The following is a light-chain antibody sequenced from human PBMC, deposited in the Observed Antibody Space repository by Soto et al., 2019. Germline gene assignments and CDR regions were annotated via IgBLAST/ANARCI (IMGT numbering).Light chain of an antibody. Sequence: EIVMTQSPATLSVSPGERATLSCRASQSVSNNLAWYQQKPGQAPRLLIYGASTRATGIPARFSGSGSGTEFTLTISSLQSEDVVVYYCQQYNNWHPWTFGQGTKVEIK. CDR1: QSVSNN. CDR3: QQYNNWHPWT. J-gene: IGKJ1*01. CDR2: GAS. V-gene: IGKV3-15*01.